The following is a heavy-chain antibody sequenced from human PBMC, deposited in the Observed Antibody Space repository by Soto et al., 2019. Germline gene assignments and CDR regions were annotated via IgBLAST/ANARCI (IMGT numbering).Heavy chain of an antibody. CDR1: ECILIGYS. CDR3: AKAGPDISPSSIAARPFDY. D-gene: IGHD6-6*01. CDR2: ISVSGGST. Sequence: PGGSLRQSCAASECILIGYSLSLNHQDTGKCLDRVSAISVSGGSTYYADSVKGRFTISRDNSKNTLYLQMNSLRAEDTAVYYCAKAGPDISPSSIAARPFDYWGQGTLVTVSS. V-gene: IGHV3-23*01. J-gene: IGHJ4*02.